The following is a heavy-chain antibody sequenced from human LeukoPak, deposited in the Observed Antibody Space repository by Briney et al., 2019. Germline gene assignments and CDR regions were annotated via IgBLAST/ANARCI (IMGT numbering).Heavy chain of an antibody. D-gene: IGHD4-4*01. CDR1: GGSINYYY. V-gene: IGHV4-59*08. CDR3: ARHEAGTYLQY. J-gene: IGHJ4*02. Sequence: SETLSLTCTVSGGSINYYYLSWIRQPPGRGLEWIGYVYSSGSTNYNSSLQSRVTISVDTSKYQISLNLGAVTAADTAVYYCARHEAGTYLQYWGRGALVIVSA. CDR2: VYSSGST.